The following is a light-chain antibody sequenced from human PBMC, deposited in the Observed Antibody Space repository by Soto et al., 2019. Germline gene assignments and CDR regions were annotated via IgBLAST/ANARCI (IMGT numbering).Light chain of an antibody. CDR1: QSVSSIY. CDR3: QQHGSSPSRT. V-gene: IGKV3-20*01. CDR2: GSS. Sequence: IVLTQSPGTLSLSPGERATLSCRASQSVSSIYLAWYQHKPGQAPRLLIYGSSSSATAIPDMFSRSGSGAEFALTISRLEPEDCALYYGQQHGSSPSRTFGQGTNVELK. J-gene: IGKJ1*01.